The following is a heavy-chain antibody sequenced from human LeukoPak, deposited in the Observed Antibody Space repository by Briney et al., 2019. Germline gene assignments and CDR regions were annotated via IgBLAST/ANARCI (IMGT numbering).Heavy chain of an antibody. D-gene: IGHD6-13*01. Sequence: GGSLRLSFAASGFTVSSNYMSWVRQAPGKGRDWASVIYSGGSTYYADSVKGRFTISRDNSKNTLYLQMNSLRAEDTAVYYCARVGIAAAGMSWFDPWGQGTLVTVSS. J-gene: IGHJ5*02. CDR1: GFTVSSNY. CDR2: IYSGGST. CDR3: ARVGIAAAGMSWFDP. V-gene: IGHV3-53*01.